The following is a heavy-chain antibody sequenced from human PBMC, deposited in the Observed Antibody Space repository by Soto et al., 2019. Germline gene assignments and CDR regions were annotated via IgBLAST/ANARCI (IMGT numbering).Heavy chain of an antibody. V-gene: IGHV3-23*01. J-gene: IGHJ4*02. D-gene: IGHD7-27*01. Sequence: EVQLLESVGGLVQPGGSLRLSCAAPGFTFSTYDMSWVRQAPGKGLEWVSAISGSGGNTYYADSVKGRFTISRDNSKNTLYLQMNSLRPEDTAVYYCAKELNWGSVWNYWGQGTLVTVSS. CDR2: ISGSGGNT. CDR3: AKELNWGSVWNY. CDR1: GFTFSTYD.